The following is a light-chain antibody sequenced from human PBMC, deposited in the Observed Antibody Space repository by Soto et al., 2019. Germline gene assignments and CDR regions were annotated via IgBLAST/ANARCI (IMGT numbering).Light chain of an antibody. CDR2: EVR. CDR3: TSYTPTGALV. CDR1: NTDVGGYNY. V-gene: IGLV2-14*01. J-gene: IGLJ6*01. Sequence: QSALTQPASVSGSPGQSITVSCTGTNTDVGGYNYVSWYQHRPGKAPRLMIYEVRNRLSGVSNRFSGSKSGNTASLTISGLQSEDEADYYCTSYTPTGALVFGSGTKVNVL.